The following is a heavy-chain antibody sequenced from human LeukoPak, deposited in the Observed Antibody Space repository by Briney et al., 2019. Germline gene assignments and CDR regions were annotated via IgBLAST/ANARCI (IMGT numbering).Heavy chain of an antibody. V-gene: IGHV3-23*01. CDR2: ISGSGGGP. Sequence: GGSLRLSCAASGFTFSKYAMSWVRQAPGKGLEWVSGISGSGGGPYYADSVKGRFTISRDNSKNTLYLQMNSLRADDTAVYYCASDRDGTGNYPLDYWGQGTLVIVSS. CDR3: ASDRDGTGNYPLDY. CDR1: GFTFSKYA. D-gene: IGHD3-10*01. J-gene: IGHJ4*02.